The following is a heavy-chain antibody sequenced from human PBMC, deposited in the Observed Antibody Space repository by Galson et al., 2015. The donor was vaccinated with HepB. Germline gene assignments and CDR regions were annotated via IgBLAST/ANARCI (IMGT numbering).Heavy chain of an antibody. Sequence: SVKVSCKASGYTFTSYGISWVRQAPGQGLEWMGWISAYNGNTNYAQKLQGRVTMTTDTSTSTAYMELRSLRSDDTAVYYCARLYYYDSSGQGWFDPWGQGTLVTVSS. J-gene: IGHJ5*02. D-gene: IGHD3-22*01. CDR2: ISAYNGNT. CDR1: GYTFTSYG. V-gene: IGHV1-18*04. CDR3: ARLYYYDSSGQGWFDP.